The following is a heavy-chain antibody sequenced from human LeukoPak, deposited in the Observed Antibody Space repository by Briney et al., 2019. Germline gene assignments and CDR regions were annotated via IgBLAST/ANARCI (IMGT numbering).Heavy chain of an antibody. CDR3: ARDLVGYCSSTSCLNWFDP. Sequence: YPGGSLRLSCAASGFTFSDYYMSWIRQAPGKGLEWVSYISSSGSTIYYADSVKGRFTISRDNAKNSLYLQMNGLRAEDTAVYYCARDLVGYCSSTSCLNWFDPWGQGTLVTVSS. V-gene: IGHV3-11*04. J-gene: IGHJ5*02. D-gene: IGHD2-2*01. CDR1: GFTFSDYY. CDR2: ISSSGSTI.